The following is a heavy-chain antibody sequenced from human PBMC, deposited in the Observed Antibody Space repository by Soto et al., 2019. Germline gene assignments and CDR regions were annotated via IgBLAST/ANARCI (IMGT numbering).Heavy chain of an antibody. CDR2: ISYDGSNK. CDR3: ARGEYSGSYYGVYVFDI. J-gene: IGHJ3*02. Sequence: GGSLRLSCAASGFTFSSYGMHWVRQAPGKGLEWVAVISYDGSNKYYADSVKGRFTISRDNSKNTLYLQMNSLRAEDTAVYYCARGEYSGSYYGVYVFDIWGKGTMVTVSS. D-gene: IGHD1-26*01. V-gene: IGHV3-30*19. CDR1: GFTFSSYG.